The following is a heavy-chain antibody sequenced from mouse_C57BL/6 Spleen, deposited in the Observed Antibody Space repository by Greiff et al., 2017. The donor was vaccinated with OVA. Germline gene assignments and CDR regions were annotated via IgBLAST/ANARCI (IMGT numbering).Heavy chain of an antibody. CDR1: GYTFTDHP. CDR3: ASRLYYDRFAY. D-gene: IGHD2-4*01. CDR2: IYPRDGST. J-gene: IGHJ3*01. V-gene: IGHV1-78*01. Sequence: QVQLQQSDAELVKPGASVKISCKVSGYTFTDHPIHWLKQRPEQGLEWIGYIYPRDGSTKYNEKFKGKATLTADKSSSTAYMQLNSLTSEDTAVYFCASRLYYDRFAYWGQGTLGTVSA.